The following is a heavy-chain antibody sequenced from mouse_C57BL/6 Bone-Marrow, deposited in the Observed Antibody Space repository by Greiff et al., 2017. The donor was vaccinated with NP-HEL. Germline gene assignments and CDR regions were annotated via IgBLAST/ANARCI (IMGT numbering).Heavy chain of an antibody. CDR2: IRSKSSNDAT. Sequence: GGGLVQTKGSLKLSCAASGFTFNTYAMHWVRQAPGKGLEWVARIRSKSSNDATYYADSVKDRFTISRDDSQSMLYLQMNNLKTEDTAMYYCVRPIYYGNYCAMDYWGQGTSVTVSS. D-gene: IGHD2-1*01. V-gene: IGHV10-3*01. CDR3: VRPIYYGNYCAMDY. CDR1: GFTFNTYA. J-gene: IGHJ4*01.